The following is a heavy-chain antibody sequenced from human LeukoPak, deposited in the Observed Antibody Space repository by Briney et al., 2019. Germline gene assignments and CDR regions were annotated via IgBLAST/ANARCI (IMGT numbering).Heavy chain of an antibody. CDR2: ISSSSSYI. CDR1: GFTFSSYS. V-gene: IGHV3-21*01. CDR3: ARDLTAPSDADWGYDAFDI. Sequence: PGGSLRLSCAASGFTFSSYSMNWVRQAPGKGLEWVSSISSSSSYIYYADSVKGRFTISRDNAKNSLYLQMNSLRAEDTAVYYCARDLTAPSDADWGYDAFDIWGQGTMVTVSS. J-gene: IGHJ3*02. D-gene: IGHD3-16*01.